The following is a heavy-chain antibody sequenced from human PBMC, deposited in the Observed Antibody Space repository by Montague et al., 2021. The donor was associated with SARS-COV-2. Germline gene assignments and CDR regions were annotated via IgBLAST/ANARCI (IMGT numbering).Heavy chain of an antibody. D-gene: IGHD2-2*01. V-gene: IGHV3-48*03. CDR2: INDGSSVM. J-gene: IGHJ5*02. CDR3: APAVPVADDS. CDR1: GFTFGVYE. Sequence: SLRLSLSASGFTFGVYEMNWVRQTPGKGLEWVSYINDGSSVMYYADSVMGQFTISRDNAKSSLYLQMNSLRAEDTAVYYCAPAVPVADDSWGQGTLVTVSS.